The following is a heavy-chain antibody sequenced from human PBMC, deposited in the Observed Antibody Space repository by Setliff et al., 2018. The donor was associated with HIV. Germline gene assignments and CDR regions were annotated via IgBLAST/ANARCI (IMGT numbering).Heavy chain of an antibody. V-gene: IGHV4-59*01. CDR3: ARDSVVRGVMVGMDV. CDR1: GGSISSYY. Sequence: LSLTCTVSGGSISSYYWSWIRQPPGKGLEWIGYIYYSGSTNYNPSLKSRVTISVDTSKNQFSLKLSSVTAADTAVYYCARDSVVRGVMVGMDVWGKGTTVTVS. J-gene: IGHJ6*03. D-gene: IGHD3-10*01. CDR2: IYYSGST.